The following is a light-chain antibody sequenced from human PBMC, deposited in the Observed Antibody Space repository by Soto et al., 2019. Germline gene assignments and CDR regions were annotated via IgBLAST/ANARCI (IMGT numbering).Light chain of an antibody. Sequence: EIVLTQSPGTLSLSPGERATLSCRASQSLSSTYLAWYQQKPGQAPRLLIYGASSRATGISDRFSGSGSGTDFSLTISRLEPEDSAVYYCQQYGNSRYTFGQGTKLEI. CDR3: QQYGNSRYT. CDR2: GAS. CDR1: QSLSSTY. V-gene: IGKV3-20*01. J-gene: IGKJ2*01.